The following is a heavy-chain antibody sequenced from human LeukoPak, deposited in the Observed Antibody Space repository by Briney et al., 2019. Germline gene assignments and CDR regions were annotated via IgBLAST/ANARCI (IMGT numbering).Heavy chain of an antibody. J-gene: IGHJ2*01. CDR3: ARRIDYGAEEDWYFDL. CDR1: GGSISSYY. D-gene: IGHD4-17*01. Sequence: SETLSLTCTVSGGSISSYYWSWIRQPPGKGLEWIGYIYYSGSTNYNPSLKSRVTISVDTSKNQFSLKLSSVTAADTAVYYCARRIDYGAEEDWYFDLWGRGTLVTVSS. CDR2: IYYSGST. V-gene: IGHV4-59*01.